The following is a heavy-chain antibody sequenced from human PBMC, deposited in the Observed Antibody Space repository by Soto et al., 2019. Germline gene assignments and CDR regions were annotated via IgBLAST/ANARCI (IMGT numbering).Heavy chain of an antibody. CDR1: GFTFSSYS. Sequence: EVQLVESGGGLVKPGGSLRLSCAASGFTFSSYSMNWVRQAPGKGLEWVSSISSSSSYIYYADSVKGRFTISRDNAKNSLYLQMNSLRAEDTAVYYCARVAARTYGMDVWGQGTTVTVFS. CDR3: ARVAARTYGMDV. J-gene: IGHJ6*02. V-gene: IGHV3-21*01. D-gene: IGHD6-6*01. CDR2: ISSSSSYI.